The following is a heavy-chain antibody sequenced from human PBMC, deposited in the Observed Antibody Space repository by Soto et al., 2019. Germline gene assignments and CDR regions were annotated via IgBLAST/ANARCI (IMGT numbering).Heavy chain of an antibody. J-gene: IGHJ4*02. CDR2: ISGSGGVT. D-gene: IGHD3-10*01. CDR1: GFTFKNYD. CDR3: AKNRQFRSYYESAGHYDN. Sequence: EVELLESGGALVQPGGSLRLSCVASGFTFKNYDMRWIRQAPGKGLEWVSGISGSGGVTYYADSVKGRFTISRDNSKNTLYLQMNSLRAEDTAIYYCAKNRQFRSYYESAGHYDNWGQGTLVTVSS. V-gene: IGHV3-23*01.